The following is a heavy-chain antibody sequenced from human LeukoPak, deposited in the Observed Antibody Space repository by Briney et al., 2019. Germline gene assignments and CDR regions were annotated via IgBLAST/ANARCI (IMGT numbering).Heavy chain of an antibody. CDR3: VRHPGSYNVLTGYSYYFDY. D-gene: IGHD3-9*01. J-gene: IGHJ4*02. CDR2: IKHDGSDH. Sequence: GRSLRLSCVGSGFTFGSYWMSWVRQAPGKGLEWVANIKHDGSDHYYADSVAGRFTISRDNAKNSLYLEMSSLRAEDAAVYFCVRHPGSYNVLTGYSYYFDYWGQGTLVTVSS. V-gene: IGHV3-7*01. CDR1: GFTFGSYW.